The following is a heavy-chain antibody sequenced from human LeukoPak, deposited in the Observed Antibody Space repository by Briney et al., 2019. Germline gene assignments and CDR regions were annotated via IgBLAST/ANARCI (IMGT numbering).Heavy chain of an antibody. CDR2: FYHGGST. V-gene: IGHV4-38-2*02. J-gene: IGHJ4*02. CDR1: GYSISTGYY. CDR3: ARDQGVGVHDY. D-gene: IGHD1-26*01. Sequence: SETLSLTCTVSGYSISTGYYWDWIRQPPGKGLEWIGTFYHGGSTYYNPSLKSRVTISVDTSKNQFSLNLTSVTAADTAVYYCARDQGVGVHDYWGQGTLVTVSS.